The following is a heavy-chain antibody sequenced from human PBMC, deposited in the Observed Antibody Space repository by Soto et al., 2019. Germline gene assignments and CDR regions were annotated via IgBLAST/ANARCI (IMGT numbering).Heavy chain of an antibody. D-gene: IGHD2-15*01. CDR1: GLTFYSSA. Sequence: HWGSTRISCAASGLTFYSSAVPWVRQKPGKGLEWVAVIAYDESSKYYIDSVTGRFTISRDNSKNTLSLEMNSLRSGDTAVYFCAKVYCTAGSCLYYHGLEVWVQGTTVTVTS. V-gene: IGHV3-30*04. J-gene: IGHJ6*01. CDR2: IAYDESSK. CDR3: AKVYCTAGSCLYYHGLEV.